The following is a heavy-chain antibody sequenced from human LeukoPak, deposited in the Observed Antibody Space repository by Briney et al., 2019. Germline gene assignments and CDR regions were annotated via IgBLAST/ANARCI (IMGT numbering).Heavy chain of an antibody. Sequence: ASVTVSCKASGYTFTSYDINWVRQATGQGLEWMGWMNPNSGNTGYAQKFQGRVTMTRNTSISTAYMELSSLRSADTAAYYCAREVAAAANWFDPWGQGTLVTVSS. CDR1: GYTFTSYD. CDR2: MNPNSGNT. D-gene: IGHD6-13*01. V-gene: IGHV1-8*01. CDR3: AREVAAAANWFDP. J-gene: IGHJ5*02.